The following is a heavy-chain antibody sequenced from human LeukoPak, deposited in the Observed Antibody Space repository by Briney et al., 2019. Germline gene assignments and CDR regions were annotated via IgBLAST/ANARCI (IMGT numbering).Heavy chain of an antibody. Sequence: GGSLRLSCAASGFTFSTYWMSWVRQAPGMGLEWVANIKQDGSEKRYVDSVRGRFTISRDNAKNSLYLQMNSLRAEDTAVYYCARVAYYGGNYPDYWGQGTLVTVSS. V-gene: IGHV3-7*01. CDR3: ARVAYYGGNYPDY. CDR1: GFTFSTYW. D-gene: IGHD4-23*01. J-gene: IGHJ4*02. CDR2: IKQDGSEK.